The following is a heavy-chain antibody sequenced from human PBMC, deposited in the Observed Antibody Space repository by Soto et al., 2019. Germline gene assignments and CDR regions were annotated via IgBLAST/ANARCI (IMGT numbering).Heavy chain of an antibody. Sequence: QVQLVQSGAQVKKPGASVKVSCKAAGYTLDNYALHWVRQAHGRRLEWMGWIHAGSGYTKYSQSFQGRVTITRDTSASTVHMDLSSLRSEDTAVYYCARVQYSGYDFKLAFDIWGQGTMVTVSS. D-gene: IGHD5-12*01. CDR2: IHAGSGYT. CDR1: GYTLDNYA. CDR3: ARVQYSGYDFKLAFDI. V-gene: IGHV1-3*01. J-gene: IGHJ3*02.